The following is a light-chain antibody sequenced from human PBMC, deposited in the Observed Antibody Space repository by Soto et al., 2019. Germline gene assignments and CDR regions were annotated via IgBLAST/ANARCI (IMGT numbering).Light chain of an antibody. V-gene: IGKV1-33*01. Sequence: DIQMTQSPSSLSASEGDRVTITCQASQDVGKSLNWYQQKPGKAPKLLIYDASNLKTGVPSRFSGGGSGTYFSFTVSSLQPEDIATYYCQQYDNVPRTFGQGTKVEIK. CDR2: DAS. CDR3: QQYDNVPRT. J-gene: IGKJ1*01. CDR1: QDVGKS.